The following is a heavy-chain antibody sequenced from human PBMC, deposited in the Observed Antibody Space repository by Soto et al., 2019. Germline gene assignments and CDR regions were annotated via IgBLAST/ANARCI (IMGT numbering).Heavy chain of an antibody. V-gene: IGHV3-23*01. CDR1: GFTFESYA. J-gene: IGHJ4*02. CDR2: ISPGSDTT. CDR3: AKLSVGITETIVATDY. D-gene: IGHD5-12*01. Sequence: EVQLLESGGGSVQPGGSLRLSCAASGFTFESYAMTWVRQAPGKGLEWVSAISPGSDTTLYADSVKGRFTISRDNSKSTLFLQMNSLRAEDTAKYYCAKLSVGITETIVATDYWGQGALVTVSS.